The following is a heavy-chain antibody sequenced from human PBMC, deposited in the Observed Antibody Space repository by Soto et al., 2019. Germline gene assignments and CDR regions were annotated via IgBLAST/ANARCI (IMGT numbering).Heavy chain of an antibody. CDR1: GFIFSGYG. Sequence: QMQLVESGGGVVQPGRSLRLSCAASGFIFSGYGMHWVRQAPGKGLEWVALIWHDGSNKYYADSVKGRFTISRDNSKNTLDLQMDSLTDEDTAMYYCAGHPGSGHSSSWLSPCLRSWGQGTLVTVST. CDR3: AGHPGSGHSSSWLSPCLRS. CDR2: IWHDGSNK. D-gene: IGHD6-13*01. J-gene: IGHJ4*02. V-gene: IGHV3-33*01.